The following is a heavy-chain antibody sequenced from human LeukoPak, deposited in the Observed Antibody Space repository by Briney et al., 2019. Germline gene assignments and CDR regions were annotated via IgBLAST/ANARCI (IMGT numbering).Heavy chain of an antibody. Sequence: ASVKVSCKASGYTFTSYGINWVRQAPGQGLEWMGWITTYNGDTNYAQKLQGRVTMTSDTPTSTAYMELRSLTSDDTAVYYCARGSSYGFSMGYWGQGTLVAVSS. CDR1: GYTFTSYG. CDR3: ARGSSYGFSMGY. V-gene: IGHV1-18*01. CDR2: ITTYNGDT. J-gene: IGHJ4*02. D-gene: IGHD5-18*01.